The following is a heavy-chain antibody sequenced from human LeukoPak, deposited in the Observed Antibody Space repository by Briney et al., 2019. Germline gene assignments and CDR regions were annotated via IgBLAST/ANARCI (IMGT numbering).Heavy chain of an antibody. J-gene: IGHJ3*02. CDR2: ISYDGSNK. Sequence: PGGSLRLSCAASGFTFSSYAMHWVRQAPGKGLEWVAVISYDGSNKYYADSVKGRFTISRDNSKNTLYLQMNSPRAEDTAVYYCARGYSYASGAFDIWGQGTMVTVSS. D-gene: IGHD2-15*01. V-gene: IGHV3-30-3*01. CDR3: ARGYSYASGAFDI. CDR1: GFTFSSYA.